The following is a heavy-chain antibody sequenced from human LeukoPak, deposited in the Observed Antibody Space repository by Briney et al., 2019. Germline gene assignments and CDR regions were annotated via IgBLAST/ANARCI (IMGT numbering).Heavy chain of an antibody. CDR2: IHYTGRTT. Sequence: SETLSLTCTISGGSIRSYYWSWIRQSPEKGLEWIGYIHYTGRTTNYNPSLRSRVTISVDTSKNQFSLKLSSVTAADTAVYYCARVGDWSDLVFWGQGTLVTVSS. CDR3: ARVGDWSDLVF. D-gene: IGHD1-1*01. J-gene: IGHJ4*02. CDR1: GGSIRSYY. V-gene: IGHV4-59*01.